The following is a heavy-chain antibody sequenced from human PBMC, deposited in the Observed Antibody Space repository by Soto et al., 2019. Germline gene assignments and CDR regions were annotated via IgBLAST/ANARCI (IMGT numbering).Heavy chain of an antibody. CDR3: ARDGSGYRSRASPMDV. CDR2: IIPIFGTA. Sequence: QVQLVQSGAEVKKPGSSVKVSCKASGDTFSSYAISWVRQAPGQGLEWMGGIIPIFGTANYAQKFQGRVPITAEESTSTANMELSSLRSEDTAVYYCARDGSGYRSRASPMDVWGQGTTVTVSS. V-gene: IGHV1-69*01. CDR1: GDTFSSYA. D-gene: IGHD3-22*01. J-gene: IGHJ6*02.